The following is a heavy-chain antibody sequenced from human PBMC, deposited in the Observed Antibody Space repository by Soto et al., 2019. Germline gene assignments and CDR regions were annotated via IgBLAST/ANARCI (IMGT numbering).Heavy chain of an antibody. Sequence: EVQLVESGGGLVQPGGSLELSCAASGFTLSDSSVNWVRQASGKGLEWVCRIASKTESEATVYAASVKGRITVARDDSKNTVYLQMGSLKTEDTAVYYCMSWEASSSAEQWGQGALVTVSS. CDR3: MSWEASSSAEQ. D-gene: IGHD6-6*01. J-gene: IGHJ4*02. CDR1: GFTLSDSS. V-gene: IGHV3-73*02. CDR2: IASKTESEAT.